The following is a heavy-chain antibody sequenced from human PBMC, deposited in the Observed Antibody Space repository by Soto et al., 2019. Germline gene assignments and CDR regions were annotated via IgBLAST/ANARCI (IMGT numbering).Heavy chain of an antibody. J-gene: IGHJ6*02. CDR3: AKALLRAQRVDGLVPAAYYYYYGMDL. CDR1: RFSFSSYA. D-gene: IGHD2-2*01. CDR2: ISGSGGST. Sequence: VGSLRLSCEASRFSFSSYAISWVLPSPWKGLEWVSAISGSGGSTYYADSVKGRFTISRDNSKNTLYLQMNSLRAEDTAVYYCAKALLRAQRVDGLVPAAYYYYYGMDLWGQGTTVTVSS. V-gene: IGHV3-23*01.